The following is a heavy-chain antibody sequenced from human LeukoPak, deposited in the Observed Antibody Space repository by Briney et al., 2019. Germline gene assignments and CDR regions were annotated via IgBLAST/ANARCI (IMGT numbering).Heavy chain of an antibody. CDR3: AKHYMGSYYNRGLDY. D-gene: IGHD3-10*01. CDR1: GGSISSYY. J-gene: IGHJ4*02. CDR2: IYYSGST. Sequence: SETLSLTCTVSGGSISSYYWSWIRQPPGKGLEWIGYIYYSGSTNYNPSLKSRVTISVDTSKNQFSLKLSSVTAADTAVYYCAKHYMGSYYNRGLDYWGQGTLVTVSS. V-gene: IGHV4-59*08.